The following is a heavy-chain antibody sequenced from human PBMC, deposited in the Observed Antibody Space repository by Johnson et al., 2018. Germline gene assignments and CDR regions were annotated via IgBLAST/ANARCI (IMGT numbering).Heavy chain of an antibody. D-gene: IGHD6-6*01. CDR3: ARNMAAPYYYYYMDV. V-gene: IGHV1-8*01. CDR2: MNPNSGNT. CDR1: GYTFTSYD. J-gene: IGHJ6*03. Sequence: QVQLVQSGAEVKKPGASVKVSCKASGYTFTSYDINWVRQATGQGLEWMGWMNPNSGNTGSAQKFQGRVTMTRNTSISTAYMELSSLRSEDTVVYYCARNMAAPYYYYYMDVWGKGTTVTVSS.